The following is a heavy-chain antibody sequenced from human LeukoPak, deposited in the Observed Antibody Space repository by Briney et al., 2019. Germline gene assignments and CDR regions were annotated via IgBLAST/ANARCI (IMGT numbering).Heavy chain of an antibody. CDR1: GFTFSSYS. CDR3: ARDFLDWSNWFDP. J-gene: IGHJ5*02. D-gene: IGHD3-9*01. CDR2: ISSSSSYI. Sequence: GGSLRLSCAASGFTFSSYSMNWARQAPGKGLEWVSSISSSSSYIYYADSVKGRFTISRDNAKNSLYLQMNSLRAEDTAVYYCARDFLDWSNWFDPWGQGTLVTVSS. V-gene: IGHV3-21*01.